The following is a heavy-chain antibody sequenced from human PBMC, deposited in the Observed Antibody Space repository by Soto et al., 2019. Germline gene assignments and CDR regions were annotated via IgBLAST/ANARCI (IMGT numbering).Heavy chain of an antibody. Sequence: QVQLVESGGGVVQPGRSLRLSCAASGFTFSSYGIHWVRQAPGKGLEWVAVISYDGSNKNYADSVKGRFTISRDNSKNTQDLQMNSLRAEDTAVYYCAKEVWSGPMDVWGQGTTVTVSS. CDR3: AKEVWSGPMDV. CDR2: ISYDGSNK. J-gene: IGHJ6*02. V-gene: IGHV3-30*18. CDR1: GFTFSSYG. D-gene: IGHD3-3*01.